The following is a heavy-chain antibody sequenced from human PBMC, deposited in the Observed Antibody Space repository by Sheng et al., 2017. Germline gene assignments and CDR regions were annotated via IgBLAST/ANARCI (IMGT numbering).Heavy chain of an antibody. Sequence: EVQLVQSGAEVKKPVESLKISCKGSGYTFTSSWIAWVRQMPGKGLEWMGIIYPGDSETTYSPFFQGQVTISADKSISTAYLQWNSLKASDTAIYYCARRGAGLDYWGQGTLVTVSS. V-gene: IGHV5-51*03. CDR3: ARRGAGLDY. CDR1: GYTFTSSW. D-gene: IGHD3-10*01. J-gene: IGHJ4*02. CDR2: IYPGDSET.